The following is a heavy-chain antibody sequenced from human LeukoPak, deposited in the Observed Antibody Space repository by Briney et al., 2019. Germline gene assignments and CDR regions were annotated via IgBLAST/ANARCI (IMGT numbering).Heavy chain of an antibody. CDR1: GCSISTYY. CDR2: IYYTGST. J-gene: IGHJ4*02. V-gene: IGHV4-59*01. Sequence: SETLSLTCTVSGCSISTYYWSWIRQPPGKGLECIGYIYYTGSTDYNPSLKSRVTISVDTSKNQFSLKLSSVTAADTAVYYCARGDGRGVPLYYFDYWGQGILVTVSS. D-gene: IGHD3-10*01. CDR3: ARGDGRGVPLYYFDY.